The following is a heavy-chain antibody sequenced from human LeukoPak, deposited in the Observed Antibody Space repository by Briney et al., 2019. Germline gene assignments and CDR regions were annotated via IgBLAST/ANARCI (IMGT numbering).Heavy chain of an antibody. Sequence: PGGSLRLSCAASGFTFSSYAMSWVRQAPGKGLEWVSAISGSGGSTYYADSVKGRFTISRDNSKNTLYLQMNSLRAEDTAVYYCAKGYYDILTGYYSIDYWGQGILVTVSS. V-gene: IGHV3-23*01. D-gene: IGHD3-9*01. CDR2: ISGSGGST. J-gene: IGHJ4*02. CDR3: AKGYYDILTGYYSIDY. CDR1: GFTFSSYA.